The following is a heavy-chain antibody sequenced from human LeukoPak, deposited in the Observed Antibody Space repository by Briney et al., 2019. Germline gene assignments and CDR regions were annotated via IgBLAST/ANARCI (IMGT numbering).Heavy chain of an antibody. J-gene: IGHJ4*02. CDR2: INPNSGGT. V-gene: IGHV1-2*02. CDR3: ARSGSSGWYQPSRY. CDR1: GYTFTVYY. Sequence: ASVNVSFKSSGYTFTVYYMHWVRQAPGQGPEWMGWINPNSGGTNYAQKFQGRVTMTRDTSISTAYMELSRLRSDDTAVYYCARSGSSGWYQPSRYWGQGTLVTVSS. D-gene: IGHD6-19*01.